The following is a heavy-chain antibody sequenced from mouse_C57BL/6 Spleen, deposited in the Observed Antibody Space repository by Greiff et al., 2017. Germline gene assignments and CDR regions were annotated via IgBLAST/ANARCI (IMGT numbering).Heavy chain of an antibody. V-gene: IGHV5-17*01. J-gene: IGHJ3*01. CDR1: GFTFSDYG. CDR2: ISSGSSTI. Sequence: EVMLVESGGGLVKPGGSLKLSCAASGFTFSDYGMHWVRQAPEKGLEWVAYISSGSSTIYYADTVKGRFTISRDNAKNTLFLQMTSLRSEDTAMYYCARSGFFYSNYEGLFAYWGQGTLVTVSA. D-gene: IGHD2-5*01. CDR3: ARSGFFYSNYEGLFAY.